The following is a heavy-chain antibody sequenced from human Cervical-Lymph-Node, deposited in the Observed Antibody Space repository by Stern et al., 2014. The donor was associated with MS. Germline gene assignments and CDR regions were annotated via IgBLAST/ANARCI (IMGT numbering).Heavy chain of an antibody. CDR1: GYSISSSNW. V-gene: IGHV4-28*01. Sequence: VQLVESGPGLVKPSDTLSLTCAVSGYSISSSNWWGWIRQPPGKGLEWIGYIYYSGSTYYIPSLKSRVTMSVDTSKNQFSLKLSSVTAVDTAVYYCARMTSGSLHNWFDPWGQGTLVTVSS. CDR2: IYYSGST. D-gene: IGHD1-26*01. CDR3: ARMTSGSLHNWFDP. J-gene: IGHJ5*02.